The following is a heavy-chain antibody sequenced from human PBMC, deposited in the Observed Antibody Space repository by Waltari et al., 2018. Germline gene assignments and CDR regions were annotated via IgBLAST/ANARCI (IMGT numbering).Heavy chain of an antibody. J-gene: IGHJ6*02. CDR3: AKDYRATDYHYYAMDV. D-gene: IGHD1-26*01. CDR1: GLSVTSYG. Sequence: QVQLVESGGGGVQPGRSLRFAWAASGLSVTSYGMHWVRQAPGKGLEWVAVIPYDGSNKYYADSVKGRFTISRDTSKNTLDLQMTSLKTEDTAVYFCAKDYRATDYHYYAMDVWGQGTMVTVSS. CDR2: IPYDGSNK. V-gene: IGHV3-30*18.